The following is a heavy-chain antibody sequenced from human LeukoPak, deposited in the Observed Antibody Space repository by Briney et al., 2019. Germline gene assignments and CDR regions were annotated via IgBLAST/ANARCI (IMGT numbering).Heavy chain of an antibody. V-gene: IGHV3-74*01. CDR2: INSDGSST. Sequence: GGSLRLSCAASGFTFRSYWMHWVRQAPGKGLVWVSRINSDGSSTSYADSVKGRFTISRDNAKNTLYLQMNSLRAEDTAVYYCASGYSSDYGGNTYWGQGTLVTVSS. CDR3: ASGYSSDYGGNTY. CDR1: GFTFRSYW. D-gene: IGHD4-23*01. J-gene: IGHJ4*02.